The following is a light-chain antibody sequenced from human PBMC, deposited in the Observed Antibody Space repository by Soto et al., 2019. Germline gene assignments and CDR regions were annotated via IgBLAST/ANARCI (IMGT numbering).Light chain of an antibody. CDR3: QQYNNWPPIT. Sequence: VLTQSPDTLSLSPGGRATLSCRASQSVSRDYLGWYQQTPGQAPRPLISDTSTRATGIPARFSGSGSGTEFTLTISSLQSEDFAVYYCQQYNNWPPITFGQGTRLEIK. CDR1: QSVSRDY. J-gene: IGKJ5*01. CDR2: DTS. V-gene: IGKV3-15*01.